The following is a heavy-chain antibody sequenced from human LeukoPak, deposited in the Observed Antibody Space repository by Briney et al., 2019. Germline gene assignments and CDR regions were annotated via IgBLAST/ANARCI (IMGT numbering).Heavy chain of an antibody. CDR2: ISGSGGRK. CDR3: AKGFSIVVVPAAMSY. V-gene: IGHV3-23*01. J-gene: IGHJ4*02. CDR1: GFTFSNYA. D-gene: IGHD2-2*01. Sequence: GGSLRLSCAASGFTFSNYAMTWVRQAPGKGVEWVSGISGSGGRKYYADSVKGRFTISRDNSKNPLYLPMNSLRAEDTAVYYCAKGFSIVVVPAAMSYWGQGTLVTVSS.